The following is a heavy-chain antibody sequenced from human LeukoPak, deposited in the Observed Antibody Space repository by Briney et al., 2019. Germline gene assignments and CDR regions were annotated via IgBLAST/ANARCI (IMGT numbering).Heavy chain of an antibody. D-gene: IGHD3-10*01. CDR2: YSGST. CDR3: ARSSYGAGSRPYWVDC. J-gene: IGHJ4*02. V-gene: IGHV4-39*01. Sequence: SETLSLTCTVSGDSISSSTYYWAWIRQPPGKGLEYIGSYSGSTYYNPSLRSRVTISVDTSKKQFSLKLSSVTAADTAVYYCARSSYGAGSRPYWVDCWGQGTLVTVSS. CDR1: GDSISSSTYY.